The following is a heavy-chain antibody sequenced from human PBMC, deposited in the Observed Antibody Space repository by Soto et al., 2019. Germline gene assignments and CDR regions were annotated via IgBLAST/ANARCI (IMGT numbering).Heavy chain of an antibody. D-gene: IGHD4-4*01. CDR2: INYSGST. J-gene: IGHJ6*02. CDR1: GGSISSSSYY. CDR3: ARERGYSNSTFYYYYGMDV. Sequence: SETLSLTCTVSGGSISSSSYYWGWIRQPPGKGLEWIGSINYSGSTNYNPSLKSRVTISVDTSKNQFSLKLSSVTAADTAVYYCARERGYSNSTFYYYYGMDVWGQGTTVTVSS. V-gene: IGHV4-39*07.